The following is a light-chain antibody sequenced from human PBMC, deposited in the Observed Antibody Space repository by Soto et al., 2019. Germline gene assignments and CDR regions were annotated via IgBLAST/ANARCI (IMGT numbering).Light chain of an antibody. Sequence: EIVLTQSPGTLSLSTGERATLSCRASQSVSSYLAWYQQKPGQAPRLLIYDASTRATGISARFSGSGSGTDFTLTISSLESEDFAVYYCQQRSNWPVTFGQGTKVEVK. CDR2: DAS. J-gene: IGKJ1*01. V-gene: IGKV3-11*01. CDR3: QQRSNWPVT. CDR1: QSVSSY.